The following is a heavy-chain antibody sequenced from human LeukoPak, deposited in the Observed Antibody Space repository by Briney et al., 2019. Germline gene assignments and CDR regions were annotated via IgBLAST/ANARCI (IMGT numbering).Heavy chain of an antibody. D-gene: IGHD3-16*02. CDR1: GYSFTSHY. CDR2: INPSGSST. Sequence: ASVRVSCKASGYSFTSHYMHWVRQAPGQGLEWMGLINPSGSSTLYAQKFQGRVTMTRDMSTTTDYMELSSLRSEDTAVYYCARDNSVGDIAWWFDPWGQGTLVTVSS. V-gene: IGHV1-46*01. J-gene: IGHJ5*02. CDR3: ARDNSVGDIAWWFDP.